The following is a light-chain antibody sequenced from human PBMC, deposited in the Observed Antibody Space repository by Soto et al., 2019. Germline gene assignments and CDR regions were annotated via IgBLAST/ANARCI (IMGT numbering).Light chain of an antibody. Sequence: EIVLTHSPATLSLSPGERATLSCRASQSVSSYLAWYQQKPGQAPRLLIYDASNRATGIPARFSGSGSGTDFTLTISSLETEDFAFYYCQQRINWQGFGGGTKVEIK. J-gene: IGKJ4*02. CDR3: QQRINWQG. CDR2: DAS. CDR1: QSVSSY. V-gene: IGKV3-11*01.